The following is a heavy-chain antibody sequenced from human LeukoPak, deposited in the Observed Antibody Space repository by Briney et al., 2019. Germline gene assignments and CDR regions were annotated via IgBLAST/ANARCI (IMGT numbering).Heavy chain of an antibody. CDR3: ARDDSPYYDSSRNPFDY. CDR1: GFTFSNYA. D-gene: IGHD3-22*01. Sequence: GGSLRLSCAASGFTFSNYAMSWVRQAPGKGLEWVSGFSGSGGITYYADSVKGRFTISRDNTKNTLYLQMNSLRAEDTAVYYCARDDSPYYDSSRNPFDYWGQGTLVTVSS. V-gene: IGHV3-23*01. CDR2: FSGSGGIT. J-gene: IGHJ4*02.